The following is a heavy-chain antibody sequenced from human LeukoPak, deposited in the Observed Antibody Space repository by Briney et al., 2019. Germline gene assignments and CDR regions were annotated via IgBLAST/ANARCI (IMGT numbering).Heavy chain of an antibody. D-gene: IGHD6-25*01. V-gene: IGHV3-7*01. J-gene: IGHJ4*02. CDR1: GFIFSRYW. CDR2: IKEDGSDK. CDR3: ARDAGNGYDRFDY. Sequence: GGSLRLSCAASGFIFSRYWMAWVRQAPGKVLEWVANIKEDGSDKNYVDSVKGRFTISRDNAKNSLYLQMNSLRAEDTAVYYCARDAGNGYDRFDYWGQGTQVTVSS.